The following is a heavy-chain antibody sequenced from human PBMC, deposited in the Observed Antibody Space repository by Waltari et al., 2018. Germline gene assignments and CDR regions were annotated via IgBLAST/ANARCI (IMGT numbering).Heavy chain of an antibody. J-gene: IGHJ4*02. Sequence: QVQLVESGGVVVQPGSSLRLSCAASGFTFSSYGLHWLRQAPGKGMEWVAVISYDGSNKYYADSVKGRFTISRDNSKNTLYLQMNSLRAEDTAVYYCAKGGSLWDFDYWGQGTLVTVSS. D-gene: IGHD1-26*01. CDR3: AKGGSLWDFDY. CDR1: GFTFSSYG. CDR2: ISYDGSNK. V-gene: IGHV3-30*18.